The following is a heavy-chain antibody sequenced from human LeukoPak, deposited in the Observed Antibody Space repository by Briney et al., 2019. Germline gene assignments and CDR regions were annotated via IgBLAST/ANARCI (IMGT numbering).Heavy chain of an antibody. J-gene: IGHJ4*02. CDR1: GFTFSSCA. CDR3: AKDTTHDSSGYYVWDY. CDR2: ISGGGGST. Sequence: PGGSLRLSCAASGFTFSSCAMNWVRQAPGKGLEWVSAISGGGGSTYYADSVKSRFTISRDNSRNTLYLQMNSLRAEDTAVYYCAKDTTHDSSGYYVWDYWGQGTLVTVSS. D-gene: IGHD3-22*01. V-gene: IGHV3-23*01.